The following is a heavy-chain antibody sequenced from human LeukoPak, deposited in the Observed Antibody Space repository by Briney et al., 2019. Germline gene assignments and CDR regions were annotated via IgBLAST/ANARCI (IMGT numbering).Heavy chain of an antibody. CDR2: IYSGGST. Sequence: PGGSLRLSCAATGFTVSSNYMSWVRQAPGKGLEWVSVIYSGGSTYYADSVKGRFTISRGNSKNTMYLQMNSLRAEDTAVYYCAVDTNWGCFDYWGQGTLVTVSS. V-gene: IGHV3-66*02. CDR3: AVDTNWGCFDY. CDR1: GFTVSSNY. D-gene: IGHD7-27*01. J-gene: IGHJ4*02.